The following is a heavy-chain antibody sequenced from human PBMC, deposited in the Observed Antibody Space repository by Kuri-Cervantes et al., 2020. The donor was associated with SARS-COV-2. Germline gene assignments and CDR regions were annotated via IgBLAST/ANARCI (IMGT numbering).Heavy chain of an antibody. J-gene: IGHJ5*02. D-gene: IGHD6-19*01. CDR1: GYTFTYCS. CDR3: ATSAVAGVFSWFDP. V-gene: IGHV1-68*01. CDR2: ITLYNGNT. Sequence: ASVKVSCKASGYTFTYCSLHWLQQAPGQGLERMRWITLYNGNTNYAKKFQGRVTITRDMSLRTAYIELSSLRSEDSAVYYCATSAVAGVFSWFDPWGQGTLVTVSS.